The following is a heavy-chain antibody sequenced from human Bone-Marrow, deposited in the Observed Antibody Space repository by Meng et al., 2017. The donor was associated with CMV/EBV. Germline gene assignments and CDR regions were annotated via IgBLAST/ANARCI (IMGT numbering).Heavy chain of an antibody. Sequence: GSLRLSCTVSGGSINIGGYYWGWIRQPPGKGLEWLGGLSFSGSTYYSPSLKSRITVSRDTSKNQFSLRLTSVTAADTGFYYCARTFYDSLTGYSPWGQGTRVTGSS. J-gene: IGHJ5*02. CDR3: ARTFYDSLTGYSP. D-gene: IGHD3-9*01. V-gene: IGHV4-39*07. CDR1: GGSINIGGYY. CDR2: LSFSGST.